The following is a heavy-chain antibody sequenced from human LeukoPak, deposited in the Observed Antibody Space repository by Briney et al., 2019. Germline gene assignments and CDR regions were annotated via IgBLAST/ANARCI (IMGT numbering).Heavy chain of an antibody. CDR1: GGTFSSYA. D-gene: IGHD1-7*01. V-gene: IGHV1-2*04. CDR2: INPNSGGT. J-gene: IGHJ4*02. CDR3: ARGGAYNWNFAYYFDY. Sequence: ASVKVSCKASGGTFSSYAISWVRQAPGQGLEWMGWINPNSGGTNYAQKFQGWVTMTRDTSISTAYMELSRLRSDDTAVYYCARGGAYNWNFAYYFDYWGQGTLVTVSS.